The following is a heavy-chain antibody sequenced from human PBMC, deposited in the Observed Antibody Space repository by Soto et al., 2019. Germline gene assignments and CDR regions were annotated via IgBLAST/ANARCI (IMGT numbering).Heavy chain of an antibody. CDR3: ARDQNEHIVVVTAPNWFDP. CDR1: GGTFSSYA. CDR2: IIPIFGTA. V-gene: IGHV1-69*13. J-gene: IGHJ5*02. D-gene: IGHD2-21*02. Sequence: AASVKVSCKASGGTFSSYAISWLRQSPGQGLEWMGGIIPIFGTANYAQKFQGRVTITADESTSTAYMELSSLRSEDTAVYYCARDQNEHIVVVTAPNWFDPWGQGTLVTVSS.